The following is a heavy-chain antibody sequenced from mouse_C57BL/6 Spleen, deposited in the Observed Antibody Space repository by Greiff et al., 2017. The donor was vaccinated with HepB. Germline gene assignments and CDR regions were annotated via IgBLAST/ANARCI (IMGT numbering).Heavy chain of an antibody. D-gene: IGHD2-4*01. CDR1: GYTFTDYY. CDR2: INPNNGGT. V-gene: IGHV1-26*01. J-gene: IGHJ4*01. CDR3: ARGRYDYVYAMDY. Sequence: EVQLQQSGPELVKPGASVKISCKASGYTFTDYYMNWVKQSHGKSLEWIGDINPNNGGTSYNQKFKGKATLTVDKSSSTAYMELRSLTSEDSAVYDCARGRYDYVYAMDYWGQGTSVTVSS.